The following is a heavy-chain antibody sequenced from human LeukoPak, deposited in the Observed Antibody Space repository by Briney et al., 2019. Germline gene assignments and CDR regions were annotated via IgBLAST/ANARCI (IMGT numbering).Heavy chain of an antibody. CDR3: ANGGTYSSGP. J-gene: IGHJ5*02. CDR1: GFTFSSYS. Sequence: GGSLRLSCAASGFTFSSYSMNWVRQAPGKGLEWVSYISSSSSTIYYADSVKGRFTISRDNAKNSLFLQINSLRAEDTAVYYCANGGTYSSGPWGQGTLVTASS. CDR2: ISSSSSTI. V-gene: IGHV3-48*01. D-gene: IGHD3-22*01.